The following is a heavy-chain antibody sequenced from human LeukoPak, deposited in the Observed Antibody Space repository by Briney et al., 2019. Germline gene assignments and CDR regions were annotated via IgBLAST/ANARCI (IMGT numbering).Heavy chain of an antibody. CDR3: AKVAVAGTWAFDY. J-gene: IGHJ4*02. D-gene: IGHD6-19*01. Sequence: GGSLRLSCAASGFTFSSYGMHWVRQAPGKGLEWVAVISYDGSNKYYADSVKGRFTISRDNSKNTLYLQMNSLRAEDTAVYYCAKVAVAGTWAFDYWGQGTLVTVSS. CDR1: GFTFSSYG. CDR2: ISYDGSNK. V-gene: IGHV3-30*18.